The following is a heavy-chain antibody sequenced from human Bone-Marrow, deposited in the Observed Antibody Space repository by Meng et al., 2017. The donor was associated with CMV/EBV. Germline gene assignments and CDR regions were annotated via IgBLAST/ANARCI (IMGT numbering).Heavy chain of an antibody. CDR3: ARDGGGGWDHYYYGMDV. Sequence: GESLKISCAASGFTFSTSSMNWVRQAPGKGLEWLSSISSSSAYIYYADSVKGRFTISRDNARNSLYLQMNSLRAEDTAVYYCARDGGGGWDHYYYGMDVWGRGTTVTVSS. V-gene: IGHV3-21*01. D-gene: IGHD6-19*01. CDR1: GFTFSTSS. CDR2: ISSSSAYI. J-gene: IGHJ6*02.